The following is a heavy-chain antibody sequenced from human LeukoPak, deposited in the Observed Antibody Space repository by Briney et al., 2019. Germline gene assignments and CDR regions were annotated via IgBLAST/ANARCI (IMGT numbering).Heavy chain of an antibody. J-gene: IGHJ6*02. Sequence: GGSLRLSCAASGFTFSSYAMHWVRQAPGKGLEWVAVISYDGSNKYYADSVKGRFTISRDNSKNTLYLQMNSLRAEDTAVYYWARPRRFGELYYYYGMDVWGQGTTVTVSS. D-gene: IGHD3-10*01. CDR2: ISYDGSNK. V-gene: IGHV3-30-3*01. CDR3: ARPRRFGELYYYYGMDV. CDR1: GFTFSSYA.